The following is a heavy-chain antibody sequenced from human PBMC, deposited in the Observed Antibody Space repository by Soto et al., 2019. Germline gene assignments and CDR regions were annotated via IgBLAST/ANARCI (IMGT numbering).Heavy chain of an antibody. J-gene: IGHJ4*02. V-gene: IGHV3-30*03. CDR2: ISYDGSDK. CDR1: GFPFTSYG. Sequence: QVQLVESGGGVVQPGRSLRLSCAASGFPFTSYGMHWVREGPDKGLERVAIISYDGSDKYYADSVKGRFTISRDNSKNTLYLQMNSLRPEDTALYYCVGGQYYFDYRGQGTLVIVSS. D-gene: IGHD3-10*01. CDR3: VGGQYYFDY.